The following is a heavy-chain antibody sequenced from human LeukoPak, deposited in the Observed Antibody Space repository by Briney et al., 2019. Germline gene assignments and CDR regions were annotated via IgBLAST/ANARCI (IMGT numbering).Heavy chain of an antibody. D-gene: IGHD3-22*01. Sequence: ASVKVSCKASGYTFTDYYMHWVRQAPGQGLEWMGIINPSGGSTSYAQKFQGRVTMTRDTSTSTVYMELSSLRSEDTAVYYCARDYYYDSSGYYFGYWGQGTLVTVSS. J-gene: IGHJ4*02. CDR1: GYTFTDYY. V-gene: IGHV1-46*01. CDR2: INPSGGST. CDR3: ARDYYYDSSGYYFGY.